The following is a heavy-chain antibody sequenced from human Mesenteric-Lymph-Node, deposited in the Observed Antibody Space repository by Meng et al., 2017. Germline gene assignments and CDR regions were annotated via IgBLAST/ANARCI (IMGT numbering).Heavy chain of an antibody. CDR1: AGSISSVDYY. D-gene: IGHD5-18*01. J-gene: IGHJ2*01. Sequence: VPVDGSGPGLVMPSQTLSLTCTVSAGSISSVDYYWSWIRQPPGKGLELIGHIYYSGSTSYNPSLKSRVTISVDTSNNQFSLKLSSVTAADTAVYYCARVGWRQWSFDLWGRGTLVTVSS. CDR3: ARVGWRQWSFDL. V-gene: IGHV4-30-4*01. CDR2: IYYSGST.